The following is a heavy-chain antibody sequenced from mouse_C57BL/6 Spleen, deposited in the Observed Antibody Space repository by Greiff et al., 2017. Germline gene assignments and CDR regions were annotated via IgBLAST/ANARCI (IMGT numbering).Heavy chain of an antibody. Sequence: EVKLQESGPGLVKPSQSLSLTCSVTGYSITSGYYWNWIRQFPGNKLEWMGYISYDGSNNYNPSLKNRISITRDTSKNQFFLKLNSVTTEDTATYYCARNLDYDGFAYWGQGTLVTVSA. V-gene: IGHV3-6*01. CDR1: GYSITSGYY. CDR2: ISYDGSN. D-gene: IGHD2-4*01. J-gene: IGHJ3*01. CDR3: ARNLDYDGFAY.